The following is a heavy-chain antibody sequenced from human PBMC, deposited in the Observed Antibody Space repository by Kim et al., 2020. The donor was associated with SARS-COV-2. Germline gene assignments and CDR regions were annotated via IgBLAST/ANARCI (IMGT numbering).Heavy chain of an antibody. D-gene: IGHD2-21*01. CDR2: GNT. Sequence: GNTTYAQKRQGRVTMTTDTSTSTAYMELRSLRSDDTAVYYCARDLFCLDYWGQGTLVTVSS. J-gene: IGHJ4*02. CDR3: ARDLFCLDY. V-gene: IGHV1-18*01.